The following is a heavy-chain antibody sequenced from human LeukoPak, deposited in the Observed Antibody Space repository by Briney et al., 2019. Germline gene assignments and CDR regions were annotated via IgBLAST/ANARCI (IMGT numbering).Heavy chain of an antibody. CDR3: ARLALYSSGWLVDY. V-gene: IGHV4-59*08. J-gene: IGHJ4*02. CDR1: GGSISSYY. Sequence: PSETLSLTCTVSGGSISSYYWSWIRQPPGKGLEWIGYIYYSGSTNYNPSLKSRVTISVDTSKNQFSLKLSSVTAADTAVYYCARLALYSSGWLVDYWGQGTLVTVSS. D-gene: IGHD6-19*01. CDR2: IYYSGST.